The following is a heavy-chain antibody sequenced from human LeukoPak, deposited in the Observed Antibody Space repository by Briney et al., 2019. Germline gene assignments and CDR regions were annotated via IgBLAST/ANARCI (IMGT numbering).Heavy chain of an antibody. V-gene: IGHV3-48*01. CDR2: ISTDSSTM. J-gene: IGHJ5*02. CDR1: GFTFSSYG. Sequence: GRSLRLSCAASGFTFSSYGMHWVRQAPGKGLEWVSYISTDSSTMYYADSVKGRFTISRDNAQNSLYLQMSSLRAEDTAVYYCARGPPLFDPWGQGTLVTVSS. CDR3: ARGPPLFDP.